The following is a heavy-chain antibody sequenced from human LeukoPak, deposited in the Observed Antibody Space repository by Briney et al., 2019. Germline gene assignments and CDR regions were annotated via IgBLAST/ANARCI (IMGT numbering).Heavy chain of an antibody. V-gene: IGHV4-59*01. D-gene: IGHD3-10*01. CDR1: GGSISSYY. CDR2: IYYSGST. J-gene: IGHJ3*02. Sequence: PSETLSLTCTVSGGSISSYYWSWIRQPPGKGLEWIGYIYYSGSTNYNPSLKSRVTISVDTSKNQFSLKLSSVTAADTAVYYCARVTEHYYGSGSYWLFDAFDIWGQGTMVTVSS. CDR3: ARVTEHYYGSGSYWLFDAFDI.